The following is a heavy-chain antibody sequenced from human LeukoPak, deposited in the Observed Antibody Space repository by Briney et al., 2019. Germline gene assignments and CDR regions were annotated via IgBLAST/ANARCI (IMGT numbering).Heavy chain of an antibody. CDR1: GFTFSSYS. D-gene: IGHD1-26*01. V-gene: IGHV3-21*01. Sequence: GGPLRLSCAASGFTFSSYSMNWVRQAPGKGLEWVSSISSSSSYIYYADSLKGRFTISRDNAKNSLYLQMNSLRAEDTAVYYCARVEWELLLDAFDIWGQGTMVTVSS. CDR2: ISSSSSYI. CDR3: ARVEWELLLDAFDI. J-gene: IGHJ3*02.